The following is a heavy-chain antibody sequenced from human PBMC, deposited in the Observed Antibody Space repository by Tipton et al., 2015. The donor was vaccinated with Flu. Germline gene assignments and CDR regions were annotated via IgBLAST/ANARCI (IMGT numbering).Heavy chain of an antibody. Sequence: TLSLTCTVSGDSLTNGRYWDWVRQPPGKGLEWIGNIHHRGSTYYSPSLKSRVTISMGTSKNQFSLTLISVTAADTAIYYCARDRPYGDFSETLDYWGQGMLVTISS. D-gene: IGHD4-17*01. V-gene: IGHV4-38-2*02. CDR1: GDSLTNGRY. CDR2: IHHRGST. J-gene: IGHJ4*02. CDR3: ARDRPYGDFSETLDY.